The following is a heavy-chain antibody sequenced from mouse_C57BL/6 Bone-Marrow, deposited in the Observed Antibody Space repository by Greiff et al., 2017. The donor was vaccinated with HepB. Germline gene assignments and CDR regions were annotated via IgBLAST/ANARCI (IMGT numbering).Heavy chain of an antibody. D-gene: IGHD1-1*01. CDR2: ISDGGSYT. V-gene: IGHV5-4*03. J-gene: IGHJ3*01. CDR1: GFTFSSYA. CDR3: ARVGGSVGGFAY. Sequence: EVKLVESGGGLVKPGGSLKLSCAASGFTFSSYAMSWVRQTPEKRLEWVATISDGGSYTYYPDNVKGRFTISRDNAKNNLYLQMSHLKSEDTAMYYCARVGGSVGGFAYWGQGTLVTVSA.